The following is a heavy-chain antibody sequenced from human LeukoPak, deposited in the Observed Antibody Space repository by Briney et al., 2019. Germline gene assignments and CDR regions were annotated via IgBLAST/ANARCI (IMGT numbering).Heavy chain of an antibody. V-gene: IGHV3-74*01. CDR2: INSDGSST. D-gene: IGHD6-13*01. CDR1: GFTFSSYW. CDR3: ARVRAAAGRKTHYYYGMDV. J-gene: IGHJ6*02. Sequence: PGGSLRLSCAASGFTFSSYWMHWVRQAPGKGLVWVSRINSDGSSTIYADSVKGRFTISRDNAKNTLYLQMNSLRAEDTAVYYCARVRAAAGRKTHYYYGMDVWGQGTTVTVSS.